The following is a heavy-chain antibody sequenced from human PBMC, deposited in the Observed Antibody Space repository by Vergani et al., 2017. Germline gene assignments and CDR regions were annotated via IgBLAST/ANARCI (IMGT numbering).Heavy chain of an antibody. D-gene: IGHD6-6*01. CDR1: GFSLSNARMG. CDR3: ARLYSSCFDY. Sequence: QVTLKESGPVLVKPTETLTLTCTVSGFSLSNARMGVTWIRQPPGKALEWLAHIFSNDEKSYSTSLKGRLTISKDTSKSQVVLTMTNMDPVDTATYYCARLYSSCFDYWGQGTLVTVSS. CDR2: IFSNDEK. J-gene: IGHJ4*02. V-gene: IGHV2-26*01.